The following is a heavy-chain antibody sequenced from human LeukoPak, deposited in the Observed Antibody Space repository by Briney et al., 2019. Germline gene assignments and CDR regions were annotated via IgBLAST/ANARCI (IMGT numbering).Heavy chain of an antibody. CDR3: ARDSPSGSYYYYYGMDV. D-gene: IGHD1-26*01. Sequence: SVKVSCKASGGTFSSYAISWVRQAPGQGLEWMGGIIPIFGTANYAQKCQGRVTITADESTSTAYMELSSLRSEDTAVYYCARDSPSGSYYYYYGMDVWGQGTTVTVSS. J-gene: IGHJ6*02. CDR1: GGTFSSYA. V-gene: IGHV1-69*13. CDR2: IIPIFGTA.